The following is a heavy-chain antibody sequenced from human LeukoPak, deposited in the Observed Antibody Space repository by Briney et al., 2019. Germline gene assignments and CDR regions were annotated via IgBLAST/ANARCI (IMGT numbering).Heavy chain of an antibody. CDR3: ARDAVRLRYFDWLAAFDP. D-gene: IGHD3-9*01. J-gene: IGHJ5*02. CDR1: GFTFSSYE. CDR2: ISSSSSYI. Sequence: GGSLRLSCAASGFTFSSYEMNWVRQAPGKGLEWVSYISSSSSYIYYADSVKGRFTISRDNAKNSLYLQMNSLRAEDTTVYYCARDAVRLRYFDWLAAFDPWGQGTLVTVSS. V-gene: IGHV3-21*05.